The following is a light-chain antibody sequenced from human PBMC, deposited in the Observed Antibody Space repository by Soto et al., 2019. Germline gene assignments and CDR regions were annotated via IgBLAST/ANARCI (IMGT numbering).Light chain of an antibody. CDR2: DAS. J-gene: IGKJ3*01. V-gene: IGKV3-11*01. CDR3: QQRSNWPA. Sequence: EIVVTQSPATLSFSPGERAPLSCRASQSVSSYLAWYQQKPGQAPRLLIYDASNRATGIPARLSGSGSGTDFTLTISSLEPEDFAVYYCQQRSNWPAFGPGTKVDIK. CDR1: QSVSSY.